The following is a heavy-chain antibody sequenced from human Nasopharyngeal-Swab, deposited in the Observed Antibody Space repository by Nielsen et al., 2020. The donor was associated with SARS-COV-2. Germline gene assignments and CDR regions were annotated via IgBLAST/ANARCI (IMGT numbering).Heavy chain of an antibody. D-gene: IGHD1-26*01. Sequence: WIRQPPGKGLEWVAVISYDGSNKYYADSVTGRFTISRDNSKNTLYLQMNSLRAEDTAVYYCAKAALIGNYFYYYYYMDVWGKGTTVTVSS. CDR3: AKAALIGNYFYYYYYMDV. V-gene: IGHV3-30*18. CDR2: ISYDGSNK. J-gene: IGHJ6*03.